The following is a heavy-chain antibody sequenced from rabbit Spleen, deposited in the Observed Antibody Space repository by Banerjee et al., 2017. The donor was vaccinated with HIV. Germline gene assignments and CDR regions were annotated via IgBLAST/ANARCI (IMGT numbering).Heavy chain of an antibody. J-gene: IGHJ4*01. Sequence: QSLEESGGDLVKPGASLTLTCKASGFPFSNKAVMCWVRQAPGKGLEWIACINVVTGKALYASWAKGRLTFSRTSSTTVTLQMTSLTAADTATYFCARGVNDIYYAHNLWGPGTLVTVS. D-gene: IGHD1-1*01. CDR1: GFPFSNKAV. CDR3: ARGVNDIYYAHNL. CDR2: INVVTGKA. V-gene: IGHV1S40*01.